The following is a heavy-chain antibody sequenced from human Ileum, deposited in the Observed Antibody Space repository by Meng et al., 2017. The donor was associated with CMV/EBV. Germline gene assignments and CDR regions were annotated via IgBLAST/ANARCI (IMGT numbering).Heavy chain of an antibody. Sequence: QVPLPQWGAGWLKPSETLSLTCAIYGGSFIVYYWTWFRQPPGKELEWIGEITQSGTTGTTNNPSLKSRVTLSVDTSNSQFSLKMTSVTAADTAVYYCARGLASGWPDYWGQGTLVTVSS. V-gene: IGHV4-34*01. CDR2: ITQSGTTGT. D-gene: IGHD3-10*01. CDR1: GGSFIVYY. CDR3: ARGLASGWPDY. J-gene: IGHJ4*02.